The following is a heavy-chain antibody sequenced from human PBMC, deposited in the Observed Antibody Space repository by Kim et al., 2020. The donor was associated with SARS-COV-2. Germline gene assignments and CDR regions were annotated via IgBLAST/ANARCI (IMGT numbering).Heavy chain of an antibody. CDR2: IKSKTDGGTT. CDR3: TTDVGDGVLRYTAYYYGMDV. Sequence: GGSLRLSCAASGFTFSNAWMSWVRQAPGKGLEWVGRIKSKTDGGTTDYAAPVKGRFTISRDDSKNTLYLQMNSLKTEDTAVYYCTTDVGDGVLRYTAYYYGMDVWGQGTTVTVSS. V-gene: IGHV3-15*01. D-gene: IGHD3-9*01. CDR1: GFTFSNAW. J-gene: IGHJ6*02.